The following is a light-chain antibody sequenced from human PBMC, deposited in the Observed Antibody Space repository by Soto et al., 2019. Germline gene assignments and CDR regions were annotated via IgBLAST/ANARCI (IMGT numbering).Light chain of an antibody. CDR1: QGISSY. J-gene: IGKJ5*01. V-gene: IGKV1-9*01. Sequence: DIQLTQSPSLLSASVGDRVTITCRASQGISSYLAWYQQKPGKAPKLLIYAASTLQSGVPSRFSGSGSGTDFTLTISCLQSEDFATYYCQQYYSYLITFGQGTRLEIK. CDR3: QQYYSYLIT. CDR2: AAS.